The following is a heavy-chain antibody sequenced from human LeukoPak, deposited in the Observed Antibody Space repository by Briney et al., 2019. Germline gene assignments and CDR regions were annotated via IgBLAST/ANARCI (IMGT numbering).Heavy chain of an antibody. Sequence: SETLSLTCTVSGGSISSGSYYWSWIRQPAGKGLEWIGRICTSGSTHYNPSLKSRVTISVDTSKNQFSLKLSSVTAADTAVYYCAREFGYAVTGLDYWGQGTLVTVSS. J-gene: IGHJ4*02. CDR1: GGSISSGSYY. CDR3: AREFGYAVTGLDY. D-gene: IGHD2-21*02. CDR2: ICTSGST. V-gene: IGHV4-61*02.